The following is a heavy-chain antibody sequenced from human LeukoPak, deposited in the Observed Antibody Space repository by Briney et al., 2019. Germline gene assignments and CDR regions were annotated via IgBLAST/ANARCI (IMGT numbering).Heavy chain of an antibody. CDR2: ISGSGGST. V-gene: IGHV3-23*01. Sequence: GGSLRLSCAASGFIFSNAWMSWVRQAPGKGLEWVSAISGSGGSTYYADSVKGRFTISRDNSKNTLYLQMNSLRAEDTAVYYCAKVNLLGVVVTATLFDYWGQGTLVTVSS. J-gene: IGHJ4*02. D-gene: IGHD2-21*02. CDR1: GFIFSNAW. CDR3: AKVNLLGVVVTATLFDY.